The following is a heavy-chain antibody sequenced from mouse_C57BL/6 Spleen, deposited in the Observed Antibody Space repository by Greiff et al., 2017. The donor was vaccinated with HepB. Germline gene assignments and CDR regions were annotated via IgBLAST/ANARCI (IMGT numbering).Heavy chain of an antibody. CDR1: GYTFTDYY. J-gene: IGHJ2*01. CDR3: ARSSYSFDY. Sequence: VQLKESGAELVRPGASVKLSCKASGYTFTDYYINWVKQRPGQGLEWIARIYPGSGNTYYNEKFKGKATLTAEKSSSTAYMQLSSLTSEDSAVYFCARSSYSFDYWGQGTTLTVSS. V-gene: IGHV1-76*01. CDR2: IYPGSGNT.